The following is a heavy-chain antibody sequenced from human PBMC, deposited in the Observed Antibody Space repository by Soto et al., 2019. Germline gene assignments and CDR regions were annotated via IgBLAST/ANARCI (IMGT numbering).Heavy chain of an antibody. CDR3: ARTSNSSDCSGAGHWFDP. D-gene: IGHD2-15*01. V-gene: IGHV1-18*01. CDR1: GYTFTSYG. CDR2: ISAYNGNT. J-gene: IGHJ5*02. Sequence: QVQLVQSGAEVKKPGASVKVSCKASGYTFTSYGISWVRQAPGQGLEWMGWISAYNGNTHYAQKLQGRVTMTTDTATSTAYRELRTLSSDDTAVYCRARTSNSSDCSGAGHWFDPWGQGTLVTVSS.